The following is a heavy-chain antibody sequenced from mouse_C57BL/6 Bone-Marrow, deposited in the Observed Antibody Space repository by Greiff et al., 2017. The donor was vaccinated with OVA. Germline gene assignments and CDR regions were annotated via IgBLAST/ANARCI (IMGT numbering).Heavy chain of an antibody. CDR1: GYAFSSYW. CDR2: IYPGDGDT. J-gene: IGHJ2*01. CDR3: ARNWDGGYYFDY. D-gene: IGHD4-1*01. V-gene: IGHV1-80*01. Sequence: QVHVKQSGAELVKPGASVKISCKASGYAFSSYWMNWVKQRPGKGLEWIGQIYPGDGDTNYNGKFKGKATLTADKSSSTAYMQLSSLTSDDSAVYFCARNWDGGYYFDYWGQGTTLTVSS.